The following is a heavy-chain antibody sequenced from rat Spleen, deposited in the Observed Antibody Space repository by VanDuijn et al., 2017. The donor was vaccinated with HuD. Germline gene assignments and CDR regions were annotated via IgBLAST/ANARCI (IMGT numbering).Heavy chain of an antibody. CDR1: GHSITNSYR. J-gene: IGHJ2*01. CDR3: ASLYSSYSLYYFDS. D-gene: IGHD1-2*01. CDR2: INSAGST. Sequence: EVQLKESGPGLVKPSQSLSLTCSVTGHSITNSYRWNWIRKFPGNKLEWMGYINSAGSTNYNPSLKSRISITRDTSKNQFFLQVNSVTTEDTATYYCASLYSSYSLYYFDSWGQGVMVTVSP. V-gene: IGHV3-3*01.